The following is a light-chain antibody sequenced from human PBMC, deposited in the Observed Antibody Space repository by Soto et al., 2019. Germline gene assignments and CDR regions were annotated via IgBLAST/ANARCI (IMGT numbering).Light chain of an antibody. V-gene: IGKV3-20*01. CDR1: QSVSSSY. J-gene: IGKJ1*01. CDR2: GAS. CDR3: QQYGSSPRT. Sequence: EIVLTQSPGTRSLSPGERATLSCRASQSVSSSYLSWYQQTPDQAPRLLMYGASRRATGIPERFSGSGSGTDFTLTISRLEPEDFAVYYCQQYGSSPRTVGQGTKVDIK.